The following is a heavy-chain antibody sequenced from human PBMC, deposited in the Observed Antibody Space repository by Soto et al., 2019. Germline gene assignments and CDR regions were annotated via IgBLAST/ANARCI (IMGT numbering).Heavy chain of an antibody. CDR1: GGSISSGYYY. CDR3: ARSAGPSAAFDI. CDR2: IYYSGST. J-gene: IGHJ3*02. Sequence: PXESLSVSCTVSGGSISSGYYYWSWIRQPPGKGLEWIVYIYYSGSTYYNPSLKSRVTISVDTSKNQFSLKLSSVTAADTAVYYCARSAGPSAAFDIWGQGTMVTVSS. V-gene: IGHV4-30-4*01.